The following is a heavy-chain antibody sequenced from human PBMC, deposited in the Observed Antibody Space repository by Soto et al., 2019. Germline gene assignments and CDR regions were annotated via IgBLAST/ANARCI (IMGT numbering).Heavy chain of an antibody. CDR1: GDSFSSGDYY. V-gene: IGHV4-61*08. CDR2: FYFSGST. CDR3: ARIPVDTYMIYWSDP. Sequence: SATRSLTCRVSGDSFSSGDYYWRWIRQPPGKGLEWIGHFYFSGSTNYIPSLKSRLTMSVDTAKNQFSLKLNSVTAADTAVYYCARIPVDTYMIYWSDPWGQGTQVTVSS. D-gene: IGHD3-16*01. J-gene: IGHJ5*02.